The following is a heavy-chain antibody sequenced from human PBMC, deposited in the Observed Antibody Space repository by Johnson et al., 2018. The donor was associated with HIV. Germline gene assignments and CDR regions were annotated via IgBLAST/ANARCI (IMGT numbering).Heavy chain of an antibody. CDR1: GFTFSSYG. J-gene: IGHJ3*02. D-gene: IGHD4-23*01. Sequence: QVQLVESGGGVVQPGRSLRLSCAASGFTFSSYGMHWVRQAPGKGLEWVAVIWYDGSNKYYADSVKGRFTVSRDNSKNTLYVEMNSLGSEDTAVYYCAKVGGRTTVVTPGDAFDIWGQGTKVTVS. CDR3: AKVGGRTTVVTPGDAFDI. CDR2: IWYDGSNK. V-gene: IGHV3-33*06.